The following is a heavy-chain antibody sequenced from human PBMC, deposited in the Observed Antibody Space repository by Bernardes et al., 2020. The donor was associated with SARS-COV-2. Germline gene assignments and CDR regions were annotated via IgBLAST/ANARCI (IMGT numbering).Heavy chain of an antibody. D-gene: IGHD7-27*01. V-gene: IGHV3-7*03. CDR1: GFIFSSYW. J-gene: IGHJ3*02. CDR2: IKEDGSEK. Sequence: GGSLRLSCAASGFIFSSYWMKWARQAPGKGLEWLANIKEDGSEKYHADSVKGRFTISRDNAKNSLYLQMNSLRAEDTAVYYCARSGAWGFDIWGQGTMVTVSS. CDR3: ARSGAWGFDI.